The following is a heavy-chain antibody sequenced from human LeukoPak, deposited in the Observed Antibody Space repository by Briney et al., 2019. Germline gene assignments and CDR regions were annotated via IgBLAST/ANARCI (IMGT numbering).Heavy chain of an antibody. CDR1: VYTFIHYY. D-gene: IGHD2-21*02. J-gene: IGHJ4*02. CDR3: PRERSCGGDCYPFDL. CDR2: INTNGGSA. Sequence: GASEKVARKASVYTFIHYYMFWVRQAPGQGLEGVGIINTNGGSADYAQRLQGRLAMTRVTSPTTVYMEFSTLRFEDTPVYYCPRERSCGGDCYPFDLWGQRTLVTVSP. V-gene: IGHV1-46*04.